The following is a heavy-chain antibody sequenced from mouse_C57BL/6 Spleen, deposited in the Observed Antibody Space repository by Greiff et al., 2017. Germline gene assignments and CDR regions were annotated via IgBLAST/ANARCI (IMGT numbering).Heavy chain of an antibody. J-gene: IGHJ2*01. CDR2: IDPSDSET. D-gene: IGHD1-1*01. Sequence: QVQLQQPGAELVRPGSSVKLSCKASGYNFTSYWMHWVKQRPIQGLEWIGNIDPSDSETHYNQKFKDKATLTVDKSSSTAYMQLSSLTSEDSAVYYCARGTTVVATNFDYWGQGTTLTVSS. V-gene: IGHV1-52*01. CDR3: ARGTTVVATNFDY. CDR1: GYNFTSYW.